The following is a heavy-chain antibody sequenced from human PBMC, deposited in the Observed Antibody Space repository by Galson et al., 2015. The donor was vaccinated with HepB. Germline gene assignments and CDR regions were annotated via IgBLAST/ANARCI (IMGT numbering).Heavy chain of an antibody. D-gene: IGHD5-18*01. V-gene: IGHV4-39*07. Sequence: LSLTCTVTGDSITSTSDYWAWIRQPPGKGLEWIGSVFYSGSTHYNSSLKSRVIISVDTSKNQFSLKMTSVTAVDTAVYYCARVTSYSSTFCRPNWFDPWGQGALVTVSS. CDR1: GDSITSTSDY. CDR3: ARVTSYSSTFCRPNWFDP. J-gene: IGHJ5*02. CDR2: VFYSGST.